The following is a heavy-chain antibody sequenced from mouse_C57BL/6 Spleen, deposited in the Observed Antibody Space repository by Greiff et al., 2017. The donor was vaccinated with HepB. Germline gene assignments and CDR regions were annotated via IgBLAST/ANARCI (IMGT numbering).Heavy chain of an antibody. D-gene: IGHD1-1*01. CDR2: IDPSDSYT. CDR1: GYTFTSYW. V-gene: IGHV1-59*01. Sequence: QVQLQQPGAELVRPGTSVKLSCKASGYTFTSYWMHWVKQRPGQGLEWIGVIDPSDSYTNYNQKFKGKATLTVDTSSSTAYMQLSSLTSEDSAVYYCARRGNGSSFVYAMDYWGQGTSVTVSS. CDR3: ARRGNGSSFVYAMDY. J-gene: IGHJ4*01.